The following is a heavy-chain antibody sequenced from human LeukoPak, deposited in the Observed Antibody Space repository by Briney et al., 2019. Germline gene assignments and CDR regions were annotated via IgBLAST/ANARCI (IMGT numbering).Heavy chain of an antibody. V-gene: IGHV3-21*03. CDR1: GFTFTYYN. CDR3: ARLDESEGDY. J-gene: IGHJ4*02. CDR2: ISSGSDYI. Sequence: PGGSLRLSCAASGFTFTYYNMNWVRQAPGKRLEWVSSISSGSDYIQYADSVKGRFTISRDNAKNSQYLQMSSLSAEDTAVYYCARLDESEGDYWGQGTLVTVSS.